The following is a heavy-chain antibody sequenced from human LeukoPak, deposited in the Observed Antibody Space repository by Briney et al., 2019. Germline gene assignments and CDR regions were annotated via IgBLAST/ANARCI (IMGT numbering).Heavy chain of an antibody. Sequence: SSISSSSSYIYYADSVKGRFTISRDNAKNSLYLQMNSLRAEDTAVYYCARGLIAARGWFDPWGQGTLVTVSS. J-gene: IGHJ5*02. CDR2: ISSSSSYI. V-gene: IGHV3-21*01. D-gene: IGHD6-13*01. CDR3: ARGLIAARGWFDP.